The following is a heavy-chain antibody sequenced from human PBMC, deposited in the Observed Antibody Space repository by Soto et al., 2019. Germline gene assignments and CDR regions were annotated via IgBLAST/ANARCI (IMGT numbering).Heavy chain of an antibody. CDR1: GFTFTTAW. Sequence: EVQLVESGGGLVEPGGSLRLSCAASGFTFTTAWINWVRQAPGKGLEWVGRIKSKIDGGTTDFAAPVKGRFAISRDDSRNMVYFQMNSLEIEDTAVYYCTTDSHFTMKLVRFDSWGLGTLVTVSS. J-gene: IGHJ4*01. V-gene: IGHV3-15*07. CDR2: IKSKIDGGTT. CDR3: TTDSHFTMKLVRFDS. D-gene: IGHD3-22*01.